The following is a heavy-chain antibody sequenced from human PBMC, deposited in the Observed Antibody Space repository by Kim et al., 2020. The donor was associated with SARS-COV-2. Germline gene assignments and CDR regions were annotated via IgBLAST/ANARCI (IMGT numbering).Heavy chain of an antibody. Sequence: SGPTLVKPTQTLTLTCTFSGFSLSTSGVGVGWIRQPPGKALEWLALIYWDDDKRNSPSLKSRLTITKDTSKNQVVLTMTNMDPVDTATYYGAHSIAAAGTGEGYYDYFYGMDVWGQGTTVTVSS. CDR1: GFSLSTSGVG. J-gene: IGHJ6*02. D-gene: IGHD6-13*01. V-gene: IGHV2-5*02. CDR3: AHSIAAAGTGEGYYDYFYGMDV. CDR2: IYWDDDK.